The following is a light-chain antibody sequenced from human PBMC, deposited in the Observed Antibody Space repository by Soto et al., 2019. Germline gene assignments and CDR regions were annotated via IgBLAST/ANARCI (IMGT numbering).Light chain of an antibody. CDR2: CAS. CDR3: QQLNSYPQT. CDR1: QSLSSY. Sequence: EIVLTQSPATLSLSPGERATLSCRASQSLSSYLAWYQQKPGQAPRLLMYCASTRATGIPARFSGSGSGTEFTLTISSLQPEDFATYYCQQLNSYPQTFGQGTRLEIK. J-gene: IGKJ5*01. V-gene: IGKV3-15*01.